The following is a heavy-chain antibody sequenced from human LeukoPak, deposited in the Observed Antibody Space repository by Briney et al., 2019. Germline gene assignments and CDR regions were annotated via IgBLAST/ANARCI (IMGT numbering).Heavy chain of an antibody. V-gene: IGHV3-23*01. CDR3: ARRLYIVRGAYDV. J-gene: IGHJ3*01. Sequence: GGSLRLSCAASDFSFITYAMSWVRQAPGKGLEWVSTISGGGDATYYADSVKGRFTISRDNSKNTVYFQMNSLRAEDTALYYCARRLYIVRGAYDVWGQGTMVTVS. D-gene: IGHD2/OR15-2a*01. CDR1: DFSFITYA. CDR2: ISGGGDAT.